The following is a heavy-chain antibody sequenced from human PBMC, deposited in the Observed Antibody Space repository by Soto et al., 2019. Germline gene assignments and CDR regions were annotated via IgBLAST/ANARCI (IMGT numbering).Heavy chain of an antibody. Sequence: EVQLLESGGGLVQPGESLRLSCAASGFTFSSYAMSWVRQAPGEGLEWVSTISAGGSTTYYADSVKGRFTISRDNSKNTLHLKMNSLRAEDTAVYYCAKPGPTGTTGRTHPWFDSWGQGTLVTVSS. D-gene: IGHD1-7*01. CDR1: GFTFSSYA. V-gene: IGHV3-23*01. J-gene: IGHJ5*01. CDR3: AKPGPTGTTGRTHPWFDS. CDR2: ISAGGSTT.